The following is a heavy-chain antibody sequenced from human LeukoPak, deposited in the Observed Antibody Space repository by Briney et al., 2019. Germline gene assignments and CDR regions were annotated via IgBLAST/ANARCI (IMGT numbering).Heavy chain of an antibody. CDR3: ARGVRRTMVRGVIITRWFDP. Sequence: PSETLSLTCAVYGGSFSGYYWSWIRQPPGKGLEWMGEINHSGSTNYNPSLKSRVTISVDTSKNQFSLKLSSVTAADTAVYYCARGVRRTMVRGVIITRWFDPWSQGTLVTVSS. CDR2: INHSGST. J-gene: IGHJ5*02. CDR1: GGSFSGYY. V-gene: IGHV4-34*01. D-gene: IGHD3-10*01.